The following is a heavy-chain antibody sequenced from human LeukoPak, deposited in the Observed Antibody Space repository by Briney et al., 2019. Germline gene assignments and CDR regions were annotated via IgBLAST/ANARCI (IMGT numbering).Heavy chain of an antibody. J-gene: IGHJ4*02. V-gene: IGHV1-8*01. CDR1: GYTFTSYD. D-gene: IGHD1-26*01. Sequence: GASVKVSCKASGYTFTSYDINWVRQATGQGLEWMGWMNPNSGNTGFAQNFQGRVTITRNTSITTAYMELSSLRSEDTAVYYCARALSGSYQFYYFDYWGQGTLVTVSS. CDR3: ARALSGSYQFYYFDY. CDR2: MNPNSGNT.